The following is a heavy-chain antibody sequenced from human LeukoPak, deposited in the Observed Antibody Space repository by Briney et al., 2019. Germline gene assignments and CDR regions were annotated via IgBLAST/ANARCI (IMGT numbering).Heavy chain of an antibody. CDR2: ITNSGNSK. V-gene: IGHV3-48*01. Sequence: GGSLRLSCAASEFTFSSYSMNWVRQAPGKGLEWVSYITNSGNSKSYADSVKGRFTISRDNTKNSLYLQMNGLRAEDTAVYYCAREGYCSSTSCLPYYYYGMDVWGQGTTVTVSS. J-gene: IGHJ6*02. CDR3: AREGYCSSTSCLPYYYYGMDV. D-gene: IGHD2-2*01. CDR1: EFTFSSYS.